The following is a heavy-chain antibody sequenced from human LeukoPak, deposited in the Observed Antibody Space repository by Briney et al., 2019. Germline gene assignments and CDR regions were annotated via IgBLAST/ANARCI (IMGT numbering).Heavy chain of an antibody. CDR2: IWYDGSNK. D-gene: IGHD3-22*01. V-gene: IGHV3-33*01. J-gene: IGHJ4*02. CDR1: GFAFSNYG. CDR3: ATPLDYYDSSGYHQGGD. Sequence: GGSLRLSCAASGFAFSNYGMHWVRQAPGKGLEWVAVIWYDGSNKYYTDSVKGRFTISRDNSKNTLYLQMNSLRAEDTAVYYCATPLDYYDSSGYHQGGDWGQGTLVTVSS.